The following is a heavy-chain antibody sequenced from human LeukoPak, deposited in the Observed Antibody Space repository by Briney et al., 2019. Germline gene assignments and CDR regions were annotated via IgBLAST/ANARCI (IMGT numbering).Heavy chain of an antibody. Sequence: GGSLRLSCAASGFTSSSYSMNWVRQAPGKGLEWVSSISSSSSTIYYADSVKGRFTISRDNAKNSLYLKMNSLRAEDTAVYYCARDGSLRYYGSGSPYYFDYWGQGTLVTVSS. CDR3: ARDGSLRYYGSGSPYYFDY. CDR1: GFTSSSYS. V-gene: IGHV3-48*04. CDR2: ISSSSSTI. J-gene: IGHJ4*02. D-gene: IGHD3-10*01.